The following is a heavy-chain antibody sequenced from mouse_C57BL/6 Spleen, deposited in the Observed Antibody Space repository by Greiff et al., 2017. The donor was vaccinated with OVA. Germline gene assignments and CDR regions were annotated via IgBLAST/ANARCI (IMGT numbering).Heavy chain of an antibody. CDR2: INPNNGGT. Sequence: EVQLQQSGPELVKPGASVKIPCKASGYTFTDYNMDWVKQSHGKSLEWIGDINPNNGGTYYNQKFNGKATLTVDKTSSTAYMELRSLTSDDTAVYDCARVRYSNYEGAWFADWGKGTLVTVSA. D-gene: IGHD2-5*01. CDR1: GYTFTDYN. V-gene: IGHV1-18*01. CDR3: ARVRYSNYEGAWFAD. J-gene: IGHJ3*01.